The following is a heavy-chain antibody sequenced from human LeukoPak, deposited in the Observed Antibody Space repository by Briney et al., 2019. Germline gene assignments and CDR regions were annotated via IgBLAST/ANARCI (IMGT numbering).Heavy chain of an antibody. J-gene: IGHJ4*02. CDR1: GYTFTGYY. CDR2: INPNSGGT. CDR3: AIPSPYRYGIIYFDY. Sequence: ASVKVSCKASGYTFTGYYMHWVRQAPGQGLEWMGWINPNSGGTNYAQKFQGRVTMTRDTSISTAYMELSRLRSDDTAVYYCAIPSPYRYGIIYFDYWGQGTLVTVSS. D-gene: IGHD5-18*01. V-gene: IGHV1-2*02.